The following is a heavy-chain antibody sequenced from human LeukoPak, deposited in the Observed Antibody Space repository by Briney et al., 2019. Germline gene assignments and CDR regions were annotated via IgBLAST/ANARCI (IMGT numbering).Heavy chain of an antibody. J-gene: IGHJ6*02. Sequence: GGSLRLSCAASGFTFSDYYMSWIRQAPGKGLEWVSYISSSGSTIYYADSVKGRFTISRDNAKNSLYLQMNSLRAEDTAVYYCAREKTDITMIVVVTRSYYGMDVWGQGTTVTVSS. CDR2: ISSSGSTI. D-gene: IGHD3-22*01. CDR3: AREKTDITMIVVVTRSYYGMDV. V-gene: IGHV3-11*01. CDR1: GFTFSDYY.